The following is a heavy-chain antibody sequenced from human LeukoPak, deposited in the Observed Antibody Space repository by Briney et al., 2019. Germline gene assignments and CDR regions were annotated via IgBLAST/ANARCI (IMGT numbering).Heavy chain of an antibody. D-gene: IGHD6-13*01. CDR3: ARDSQAAAGNNWFDP. V-gene: IGHV1-2*02. CDR1: GYTFTGYY. CDR2: TNPNSGGT. J-gene: IGHJ5*02. Sequence: ASVKVSCKASGYTFTGYYMHWVRQAPGQGLEWMGWTNPNSGGTNYAQKFQGRVTMTRDTSISTAYMELSRLRSDDTAVYYCARDSQAAAGNNWFDPWGQGTLVTVSS.